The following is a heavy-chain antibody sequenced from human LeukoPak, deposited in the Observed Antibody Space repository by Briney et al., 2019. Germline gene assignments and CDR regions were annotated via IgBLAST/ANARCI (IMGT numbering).Heavy chain of an antibody. Sequence: GGSLRRSCAASGFTFSGSAMHWVRQASGKGLEWVGRIRSKANSYATAYAASVKGRFTISRDDSKNTAYLQMNSLKTEDTAVYYCTSPSGRGVQNWFDPWGQGTLVTVSS. V-gene: IGHV3-73*01. CDR1: GFTFSGSA. CDR2: IRSKANSYAT. D-gene: IGHD3-10*01. CDR3: TSPSGRGVQNWFDP. J-gene: IGHJ5*02.